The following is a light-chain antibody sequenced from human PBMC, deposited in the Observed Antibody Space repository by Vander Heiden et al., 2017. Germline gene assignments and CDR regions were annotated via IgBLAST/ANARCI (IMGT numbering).Light chain of an antibody. J-gene: IGKJ2*01. CDR1: QSIASF. CDR2: DAS. CDR3: QQSYTIPLT. V-gene: IGKV1-39*01. Sequence: QMSQSPSSLSASVGNRVTITCRASQSIASFLNWYQQKPGKAPNLLIYDASTLQSGVPSRFTAIGSGTDFTLTISSLQPEDFATYYCQQSYTIPLTFGQGTKLEIK.